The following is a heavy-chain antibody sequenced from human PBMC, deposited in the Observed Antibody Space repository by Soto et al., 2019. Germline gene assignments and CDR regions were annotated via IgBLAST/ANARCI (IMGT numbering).Heavy chain of an antibody. V-gene: IGHV3-11*06. CDR2: ISTTGSFT. CDR1: GFTFSDYY. J-gene: IGHJ4*02. Sequence: PGGSLRLSCAASGFTFSDYYMSWIRQAPGKGLEWVSFISTTGSFTNYADSLKGRFTTSRDNAKNSLYLQINSLRGDDTAVYYCARAQWELDYWGQGTLVTVSS. CDR3: ARAQWELDY. D-gene: IGHD1-26*01.